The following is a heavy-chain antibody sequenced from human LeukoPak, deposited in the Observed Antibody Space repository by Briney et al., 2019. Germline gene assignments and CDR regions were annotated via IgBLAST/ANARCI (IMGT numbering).Heavy chain of an antibody. CDR3: ASVDAVAGVDY. D-gene: IGHD6-19*01. V-gene: IGHV1-69*13. CDR1: GGTFSSYA. CDR2: IIPIFGTA. J-gene: IGHJ4*02. Sequence: ASVKVSCKASGGTFSSYAISWVGQAPGQGLEWMGGIIPIFGTANYAQKFQGRVTITADESTSTAYMELSSLRSEDTAVYYCASVDAVAGVDYWGQGTLVTVSS.